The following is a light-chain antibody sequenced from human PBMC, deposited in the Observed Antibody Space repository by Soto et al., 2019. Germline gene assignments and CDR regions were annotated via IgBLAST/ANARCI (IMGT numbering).Light chain of an antibody. CDR1: QSVRSY. J-gene: IGKJ1*01. V-gene: IGKV3-15*01. CDR3: QQYNNWPSWT. Sequence: EKVMTKSPATLSMSPGERATLSCRASQSVRSYLAWYQQKPGQAPRLLIYGASTRATGIPARFSGSGSGTELTLTISSLQSEDFAVYYCQQYNNWPSWTFGQGTKVEIK. CDR2: GAS.